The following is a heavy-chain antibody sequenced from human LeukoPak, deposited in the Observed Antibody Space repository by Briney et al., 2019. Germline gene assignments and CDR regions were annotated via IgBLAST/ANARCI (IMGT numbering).Heavy chain of an antibody. V-gene: IGHV3-74*01. CDR2: INGDGSST. J-gene: IGHJ4*02. D-gene: IGHD3-10*01. Sequence: GGSLRLSCAASGFTFSSSWMHCVRQCPEKGRVWVARINGDGSSTSFADSVKGRFIISRDNAKSTVYLQMNSLSAEDSAVYYCAKVSYHYYGSGSYVLDYWGQGTLVTVSS. CDR1: GFTFSSSW. CDR3: AKVSYHYYGSGSYVLDY.